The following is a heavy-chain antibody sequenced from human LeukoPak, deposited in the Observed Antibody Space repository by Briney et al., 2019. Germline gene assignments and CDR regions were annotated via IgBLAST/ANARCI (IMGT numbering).Heavy chain of an antibody. CDR3: ARGSAIYYGMDV. J-gene: IGHJ6*02. V-gene: IGHV1-8*01. CDR2: MNPNSGDT. Sequence: ASVKVSCKVSGNTFTSYDINWVRQATGQGLEWMGWMNPNSGDTAYAQKFQGRVTMAKDNSISTAYMELGSLRSEDTAVYYCARGSAIYYGMDVWGQGTTVTVSS. CDR1: GNTFTSYD.